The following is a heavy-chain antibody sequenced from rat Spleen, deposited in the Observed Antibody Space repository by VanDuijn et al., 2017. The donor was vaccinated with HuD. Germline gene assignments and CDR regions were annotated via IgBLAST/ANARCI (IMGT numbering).Heavy chain of an antibody. V-gene: IGHV2-13*01. J-gene: IGHJ4*01. D-gene: IGHD4-3*01. CDR3: ARNAYNSGVMDA. CDR2: IWSNGGT. CDR1: GFSLSSYG. Sequence: QVQLKESGPGLVQPSQTLSLTCTVSGFSLSSYGVIWVRQPPGKGLEWMGVIWSNGGTDYNSAIKSRLSISRDTSKSQVFLKMNSLQTEDTAMYFCARNAYNSGVMDAWGQGTSVTVSS.